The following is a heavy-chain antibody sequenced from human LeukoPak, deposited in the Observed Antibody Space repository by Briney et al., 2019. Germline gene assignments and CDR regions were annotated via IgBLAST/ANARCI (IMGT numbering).Heavy chain of an antibody. J-gene: IGHJ4*02. V-gene: IGHV3-66*01. CDR1: GFTVSGNH. CDR2: NESSGDM. CDR3: VKDVGTRMGAPYDS. D-gene: IGHD3-16*01. Sequence: PGGSLRLSCAASGFTVSGNHMSWVRQSPEKGLEWVAINESSGDMVYANSVKGRFTISRDNSKNTVSLQLNSLRAEDTAIYYCVKDVGTRMGAPYDSWGQGALVTVSS.